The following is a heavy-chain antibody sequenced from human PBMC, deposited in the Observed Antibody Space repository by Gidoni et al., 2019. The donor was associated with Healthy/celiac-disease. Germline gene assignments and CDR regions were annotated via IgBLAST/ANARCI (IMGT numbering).Heavy chain of an antibody. D-gene: IGHD2-8*01. J-gene: IGHJ5*02. CDR1: GGSFSGYY. CDR3: ARGVQVRGYCTNGVCSKIRGTYNWFDP. V-gene: IGHV4-34*01. Sequence: QVQLQQWGAGLLKPSETLSLTCAVYGGSFSGYYWSWIRPPPGKGLECIGEINHSGSTNYNPSLKSRVTISVYTSKNQFSLKLSSVTAADTAVYYCARGVQVRGYCTNGVCSKIRGTYNWFDPWGQGTLVTVSS. CDR2: INHSGST.